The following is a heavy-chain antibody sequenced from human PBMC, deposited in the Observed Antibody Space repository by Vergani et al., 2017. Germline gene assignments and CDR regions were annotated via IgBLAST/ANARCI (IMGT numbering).Heavy chain of an antibody. CDR3: APVDGGPRDGFDI. V-gene: IGHV1-69*04. J-gene: IGHJ3*02. CDR1: GGTFSSYA. D-gene: IGHD4-23*01. CDR2: IIPILGIA. Sequence: QVQLVQSGAEVKKPGSSVKVSCKASGGTFSSYAISWVRQAPGQGLEWMGRIIPILGIANYAQKFQGRVTITADKSTSTAYMELRVLRSEDTAVYYCAPVDGGPRDGFDIWGQGTMVTVSS.